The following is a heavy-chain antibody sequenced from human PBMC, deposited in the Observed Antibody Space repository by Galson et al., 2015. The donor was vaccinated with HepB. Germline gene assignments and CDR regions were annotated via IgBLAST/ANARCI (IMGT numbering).Heavy chain of an antibody. Sequence: CAISGDSVSSNSAAWNWIRQSPSRGLEWLGRTYYRSKWYNDYAVSVKSRITISPDTSKNQFSLQLNSVTPEDMAVYYCARGSGWPPEWWYFDLWGRGTLVTVSS. D-gene: IGHD6-19*01. J-gene: IGHJ2*01. CDR3: ARGSGWPPEWWYFDL. V-gene: IGHV6-1*01. CDR2: TYYRSKWYN. CDR1: GDSVSSNSAA.